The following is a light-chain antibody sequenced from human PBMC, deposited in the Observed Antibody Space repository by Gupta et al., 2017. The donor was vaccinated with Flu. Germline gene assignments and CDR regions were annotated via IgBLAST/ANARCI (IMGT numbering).Light chain of an antibody. Sequence: QFVLTQTPSASGTPGRRGTISCLGGDSNIGNNYVYWYQQLPGAAPKVLIYRNDQRPSGVPDRISGSKSDTSASLAISGLRAEDEADYYCSAWDDSLNAWVFGGGTKLTVL. CDR3: SAWDDSLNAWV. CDR1: DSNIGNNY. J-gene: IGLJ3*02. CDR2: RND. V-gene: IGLV1-47*01.